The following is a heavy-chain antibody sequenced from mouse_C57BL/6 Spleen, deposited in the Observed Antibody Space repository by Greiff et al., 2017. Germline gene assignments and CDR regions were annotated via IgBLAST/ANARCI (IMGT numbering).Heavy chain of an antibody. D-gene: IGHD1-1*01. CDR2: INPDSSTI. V-gene: IGHV4-1*01. Sequence: EVMLVESGGGLVQPGGSLKLSCAASGIDFSRDWMSWVRRAPGKGLEWIGEINPDSSTINYAPSLKDKFIISRDNAKNTLYLQTSKVRSEDTALYYCSSVYIATGMGYWGQGTSVTVSS. CDR3: SSVYIATGMGY. CDR1: GIDFSRDW. J-gene: IGHJ4*01.